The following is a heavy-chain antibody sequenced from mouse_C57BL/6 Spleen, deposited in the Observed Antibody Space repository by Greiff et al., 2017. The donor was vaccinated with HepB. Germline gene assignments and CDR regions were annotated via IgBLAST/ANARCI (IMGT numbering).Heavy chain of an antibody. Sequence: EVQLQESGGGLVQPGGSLKLSCAASGIDFSRYWMSWVRRAPGKGLEWIGEINPDSSTINYAPSLKDKFIISRDNAKNTLYLQMSKVRSEDTALYYCANYYGSSPYYYAMDYWGQGTSVTVSS. CDR1: GIDFSRYW. CDR3: ANYYGSSPYYYAMDY. D-gene: IGHD1-1*01. CDR2: INPDSSTI. V-gene: IGHV4-1*01. J-gene: IGHJ4*01.